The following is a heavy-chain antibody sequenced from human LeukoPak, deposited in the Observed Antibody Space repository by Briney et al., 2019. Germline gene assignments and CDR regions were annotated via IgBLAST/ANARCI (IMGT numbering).Heavy chain of an antibody. D-gene: IGHD3-3*01. Sequence: GRSLRLSCTASGFTFGDYAMSWARQAPGKGLEWVGFIRSKAYGGTTEYAASVKGRFTISRDDSKSIAYLQMNSLKTEDTAVYYCTRDPVYDFWSGYSNWFDPWGQGTLVTVSS. CDR1: GFTFGDYA. J-gene: IGHJ5*02. CDR3: TRDPVYDFWSGYSNWFDP. CDR2: IRSKAYGGTT. V-gene: IGHV3-49*04.